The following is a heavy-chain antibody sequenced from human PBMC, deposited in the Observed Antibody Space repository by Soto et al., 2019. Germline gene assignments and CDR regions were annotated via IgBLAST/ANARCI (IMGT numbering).Heavy chain of an antibody. CDR3: ARDGADCSGGTRPHTYYFNGMDV. J-gene: IGHJ6*02. CDR1: GFTFSSYA. Sequence: QVQLVESGGGVVQPGRSLRLSCAASGFTFSSYAMHWVRQAPGKGLEWVAVISYDGSNKYYADSVKGRFTISRDNSKNNLNMQLNSLRAEDTAVYYCARDGADCSGGTRPHTYYFNGMDVWGQGTPVTVSS. V-gene: IGHV3-30-3*01. D-gene: IGHD2-15*01. CDR2: ISYDGSNK.